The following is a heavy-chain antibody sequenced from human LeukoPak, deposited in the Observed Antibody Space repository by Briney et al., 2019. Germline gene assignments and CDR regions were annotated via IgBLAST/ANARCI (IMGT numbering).Heavy chain of an antibody. D-gene: IGHD2-8*01. Sequence: ASVKVSCKTSGYTFTGYYMHWVRQAPGQGLEWMGWINPNSGGTNYAQKFQGRVTMTRDTSISTSYMELSRLRFDDTAVYYCARVWPCSNGVCPDVFDDWDQGTLVTVSS. CDR3: ARVWPCSNGVCPDVFDD. CDR2: INPNSGGT. V-gene: IGHV1-2*02. J-gene: IGHJ4*02. CDR1: GYTFTGYY.